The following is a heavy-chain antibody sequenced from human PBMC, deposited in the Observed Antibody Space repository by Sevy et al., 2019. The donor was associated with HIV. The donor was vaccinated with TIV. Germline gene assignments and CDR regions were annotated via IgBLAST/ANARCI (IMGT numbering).Heavy chain of an antibody. Sequence: VGSLRLSCAASGFTFSDYDMNWVRQAPGKGLEWVSFISSRSSYIYYADSLKGRVTISRDNAYNSLFLQMHSLRAEDTAVYYCARAVDYYDSGGLYYWGQGALVTVSS. CDR1: GFTFSDYD. CDR2: ISSRSSYI. V-gene: IGHV3-21*05. D-gene: IGHD3-22*01. J-gene: IGHJ4*02. CDR3: ARAVDYYDSGGLYY.